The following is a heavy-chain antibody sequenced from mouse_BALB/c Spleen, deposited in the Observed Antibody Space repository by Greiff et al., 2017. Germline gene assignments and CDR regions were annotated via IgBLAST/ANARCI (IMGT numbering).Heavy chain of an antibody. CDR3: ARDGNYPYAMDY. V-gene: IGHV1-54*01. J-gene: IGHJ4*01. D-gene: IGHD2-1*01. Sequence: QVQLKESGAELVRPGTSVKVSCKASGYAFTNYLIEWVKQRPGQGLEWIGVINPGSGGTNYNEKFKGKATLTADKSSSTAYMQLSSLTSDDSAVYFCARDGNYPYAMDYWGQGTSVTVSS. CDR2: INPGSGGT. CDR1: GYAFTNYL.